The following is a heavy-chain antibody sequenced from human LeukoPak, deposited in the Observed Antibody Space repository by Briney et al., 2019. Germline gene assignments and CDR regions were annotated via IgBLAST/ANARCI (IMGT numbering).Heavy chain of an antibody. CDR3: ARDIVVVPAAPYGMDV. J-gene: IGHJ6*04. V-gene: IGHV1-3*01. CDR2: INAGNGNT. CDR1: GGTFSSYA. D-gene: IGHD2-2*01. Sequence: ASVKVSCKASGGTFSSYAISWVRQAPGQGLEWMGWINAGNGNTKYSQKFQGRVTITRDTSASTAYMELSSLRSEDTAVYYCARDIVVVPAAPYGMDVWGKGTTVTVSS.